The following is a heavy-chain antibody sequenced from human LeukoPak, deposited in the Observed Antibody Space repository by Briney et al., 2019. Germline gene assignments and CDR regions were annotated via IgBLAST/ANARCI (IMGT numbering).Heavy chain of an antibody. CDR1: GYTFSGYY. Sequence: GASVTVSCKASGYTFSGYYIHWVRQAPGQGLEWMGVIKPDSGDTNYAQKFQGRVTMTRDTSITTAYMELNRLTSDDTAVYYCVRDRPHNWFDPWGQGTLVTVSS. CDR2: IKPDSGDT. CDR3: VRDRPHNWFDP. J-gene: IGHJ5*02. V-gene: IGHV1-2*02.